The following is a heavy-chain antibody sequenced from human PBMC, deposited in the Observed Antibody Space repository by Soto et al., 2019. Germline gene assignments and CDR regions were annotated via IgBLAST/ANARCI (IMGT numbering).Heavy chain of an antibody. J-gene: IGHJ5*02. CDR2: IYYSGST. V-gene: IGHV4-59*01. CDR3: ARGSSWFDP. CDR1: GGSISSYY. Sequence: SETLSLTCTVSGGSISSYYCSWIRQPPGKGLEWIGYIYYSGSTNYNPSLKSRVTISVDTSKNQFSLKLSSVTAADTAVYYCARGSSWFDPWGQGTLVTVSS.